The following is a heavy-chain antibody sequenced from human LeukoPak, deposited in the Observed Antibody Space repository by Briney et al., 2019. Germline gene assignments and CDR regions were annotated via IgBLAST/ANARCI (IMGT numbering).Heavy chain of an antibody. D-gene: IGHD6-13*01. CDR3: AREIGSAARGR. CDR1: GFTFDSYW. Sequence: GGSLRLSCATSGFTFDSYWMSWVRQAPGKGLEWVANIKEDGSEKYYVDSVKGRFTISRDNAKNSVYLQMNSLRAGDTAVYYCAREIGSAARGRWGQGTLVTVSS. V-gene: IGHV3-7*05. CDR2: IKEDGSEK. J-gene: IGHJ4*02.